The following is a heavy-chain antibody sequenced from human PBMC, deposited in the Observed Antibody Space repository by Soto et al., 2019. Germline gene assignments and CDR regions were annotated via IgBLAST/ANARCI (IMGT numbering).Heavy chain of an antibody. J-gene: IGHJ6*03. V-gene: IGHV3-48*01. D-gene: IGHD6-19*01. CDR3: ARTYSGYSSGGDRGYYYYYMDV. CDR2: ISSSSSTI. CDR1: GFTFSSYS. Sequence: EVQLVESGGGLVQPGGSLRLSCAASGFTFSSYSMNWVRQAPGKGLEWVSYISSSSSTIYYGDSVKGRFTISRANAKNSLYLQMNSLRAEDTVVYYCARTYSGYSSGGDRGYYYYYMDVWGKGTTVTVSS.